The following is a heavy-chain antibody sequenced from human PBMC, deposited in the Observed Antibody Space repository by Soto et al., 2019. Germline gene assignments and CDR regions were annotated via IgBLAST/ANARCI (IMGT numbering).Heavy chain of an antibody. J-gene: IGHJ5*02. D-gene: IGHD3-10*01. V-gene: IGHV4-34*01. Sequence: QVQLQQWGAGLLKPSETLSLTCAVYGGSFSGYYWSWIRQPPGKGLEWIGEINHSGSTNYNPSLKSRVTISVDTSKNQFSLKLSSVTAADTAVYYCARERLRMWFGELSYHPFGNWFDPWGQGTLVTVSS. CDR3: ARERLRMWFGELSYHPFGNWFDP. CDR1: GGSFSGYY. CDR2: INHSGST.